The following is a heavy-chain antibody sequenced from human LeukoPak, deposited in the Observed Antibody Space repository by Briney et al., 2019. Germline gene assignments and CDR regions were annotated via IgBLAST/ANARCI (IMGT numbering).Heavy chain of an antibody. J-gene: IGHJ4*02. D-gene: IGHD4-17*01. CDR1: SYSISSGSY. V-gene: IGHV4-38-2*01. CDR3: ARVAYVDDMLYQYFDY. CDR2: IFHSGNS. Sequence: PSETLSLTCAVSSYSISSGSYWGWIRQSPGKGLEWVGSIFHSGNSYYNPSLKSRLTMSVDTSKNQFSLKLTSVTAADTALYYCARVAYVDDMLYQYFDYWGQGILVTVSS.